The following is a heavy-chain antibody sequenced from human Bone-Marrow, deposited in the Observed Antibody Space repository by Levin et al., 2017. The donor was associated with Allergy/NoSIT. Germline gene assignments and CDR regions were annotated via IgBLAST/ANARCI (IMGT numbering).Heavy chain of an antibody. CDR2: IYSGGTT. CDR1: GFSVSGNY. V-gene: IGHV3-53*01. CDR3: AGDKSGWYFDY. D-gene: IGHD6-19*01. Sequence: GESLKISCAASGFSVSGNYMTWVRQAPGKGLEWVSVIYSGGTTYYADSVKGRFTISRDRSNNTLYLQMNSLRAEDTAVYYCAGDKSGWYFDYWGQGTLVTVSS. J-gene: IGHJ4*02.